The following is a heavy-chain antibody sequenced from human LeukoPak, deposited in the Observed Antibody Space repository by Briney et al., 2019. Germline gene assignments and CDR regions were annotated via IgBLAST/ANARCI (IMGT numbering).Heavy chain of an antibody. CDR3: ARDPLTDCSGGSCYSEGFDP. CDR2: ISYDGNYK. D-gene: IGHD2-15*01. CDR1: GFTFSDYA. Sequence: GGSLRLSCAASGFTFSDYAMHWVRQAPGKGLEWVAVISYDGNYKYSADSMKGRFTVSRDNSKNMLYLQMNSLRPEDTAVCYCARDPLTDCSGGSCYSEGFDPWGQGTLVTVSS. V-gene: IGHV3-30-3*01. J-gene: IGHJ5*02.